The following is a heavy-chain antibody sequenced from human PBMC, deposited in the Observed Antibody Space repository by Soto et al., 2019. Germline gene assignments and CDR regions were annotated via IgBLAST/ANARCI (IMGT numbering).Heavy chain of an antibody. CDR2: ISSSGAGT. Sequence: EVQLLESGGGLVQPGGSLRLSCAASGFTFSSYALSWVPQAPGKGLEWVSAISSSGAGTYYADSVKGRFTISRDNSKNTLFLQMNSLRAEDTAVYYCAKAKGCSTTTCHWNAFDIWGQGTMVTVSS. CDR3: AKAKGCSTTTCHWNAFDI. J-gene: IGHJ3*02. V-gene: IGHV3-23*01. D-gene: IGHD2-2*01. CDR1: GFTFSSYA.